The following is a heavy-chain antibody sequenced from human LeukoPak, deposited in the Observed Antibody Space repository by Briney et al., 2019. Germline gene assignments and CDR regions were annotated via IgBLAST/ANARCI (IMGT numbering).Heavy chain of an antibody. CDR1: GFTFRSYA. D-gene: IGHD6-19*01. J-gene: IGHJ4*02. CDR3: ARDAPYSSGWYPSRYFDY. Sequence: QPGGSLRLSCAASGFTFRSYAMSWVRQAPGKGLEWVSAISGSGGSTYYADSVKGRFTISRDNSKNTLYVEMNSLRAEDTAVYYCARDAPYSSGWYPSRYFDYWGQGTLVTVSS. V-gene: IGHV3-23*01. CDR2: ISGSGGST.